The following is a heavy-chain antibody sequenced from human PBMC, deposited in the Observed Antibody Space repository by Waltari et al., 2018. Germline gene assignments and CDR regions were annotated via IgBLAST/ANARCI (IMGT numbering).Heavy chain of an antibody. CDR1: GGSISSYY. J-gene: IGHJ6*03. V-gene: IGHV4-59*01. D-gene: IGHD5-18*01. CDR2: IYYSGST. Sequence: QVQLQESGPGLVKPSETLSLTCTVSGGSISSYYWSWIRQPPGKGLEWIGYIYYSGSTNYNPSLKSRVTISVDTSKNQFSLKLSSVTAADTAVYYCARANHDQLWLRGALYYYYMDVWGKGTTVTVSS. CDR3: ARANHDQLWLRGALYYYYMDV.